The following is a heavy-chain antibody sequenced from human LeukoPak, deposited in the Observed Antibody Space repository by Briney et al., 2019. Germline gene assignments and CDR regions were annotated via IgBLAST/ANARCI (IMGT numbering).Heavy chain of an antibody. J-gene: IGHJ4*02. CDR3: ASGLAYYYDSSGYGY. CDR1: GGTFSSYA. D-gene: IGHD3-22*01. CDR2: IIPILDIA. V-gene: IGHV1-69*04. Sequence: SVKVSCKASGGTFSSYAISWVRQAPGQGLEWMGRIIPILDIANYAQKFQGRVTITADKSTSTAYMELSSLRSEDTAVYYCASGLAYYYDSSGYGYWGQGTLVTVSS.